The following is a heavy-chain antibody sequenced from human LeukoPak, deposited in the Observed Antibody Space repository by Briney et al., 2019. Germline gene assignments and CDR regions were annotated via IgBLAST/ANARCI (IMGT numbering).Heavy chain of an antibody. D-gene: IGHD2-2*01. Sequence: SETLSLTCTVSGGSISSYYWGWIRQPPGKGLEWIGSIYHSGSTYYNPSLKSRVTISVDTSKNQFSLKLSSVTAADTAVYYCARVAGNVVVPAADYYYYYMDVWGKGTTVTVSS. CDR1: GGSISSYY. V-gene: IGHV4-38-2*02. CDR3: ARVAGNVVVPAADYYYYYMDV. CDR2: IYHSGST. J-gene: IGHJ6*03.